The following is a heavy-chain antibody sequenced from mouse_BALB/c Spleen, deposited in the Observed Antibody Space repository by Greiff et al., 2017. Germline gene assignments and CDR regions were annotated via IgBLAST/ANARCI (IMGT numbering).Heavy chain of an antibody. CDR3: ARDNVNYGFAY. J-gene: IGHJ3*01. V-gene: IGHV3-2*02. D-gene: IGHD2-1*01. CDR1: GYSITSDYA. CDR2: ISYSGST. Sequence: DVKLQESGPGLVKPSQSLSLTCTVTGYSITSDYAWNWIRQFPGNKLEWMGYISYSGSTSYNPSLQSRISITRDTSKNQFFLQLNSVTTEDTATYDCARDNVNYGFAYWGQGTLVTVSA.